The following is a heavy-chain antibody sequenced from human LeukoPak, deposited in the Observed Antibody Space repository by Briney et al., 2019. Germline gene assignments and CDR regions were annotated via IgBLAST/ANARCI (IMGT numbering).Heavy chain of an antibody. CDR3: ARHVSSSWYLYYYYGMDV. CDR1: GGSISSYY. D-gene: IGHD6-13*01. V-gene: IGHV4-59*08. J-gene: IGHJ6*02. Sequence: SETLSLTCTVSGGSISSYYWSWIRQPPGKGLEWIGYIYYSGSTNYNPSLKSRVTISVDTSKNQFSLKLSSVTAADTAVYYCARHVSSSWYLYYYYGMDVWGQGTTVTVSS. CDR2: IYYSGST.